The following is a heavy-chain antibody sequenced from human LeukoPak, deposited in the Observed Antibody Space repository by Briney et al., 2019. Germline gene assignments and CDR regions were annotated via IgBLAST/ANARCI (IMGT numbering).Heavy chain of an antibody. V-gene: IGHV4-59*08. CDR2: SHNGGET. CDR3: ARQPGGTAAFDI. CDR1: GVSMTNYY. J-gene: IGHJ3*02. D-gene: IGHD1-14*01. Sequence: PSETLSLTCTVSGVSMTNYYWSWIRQSPGKGLEWIAYSHNGGETKYNPSLKSRITISVDTSKNEISLKLSSVTAADTAVYYCARQPGGTAAFDIWGQGTTVTVSA.